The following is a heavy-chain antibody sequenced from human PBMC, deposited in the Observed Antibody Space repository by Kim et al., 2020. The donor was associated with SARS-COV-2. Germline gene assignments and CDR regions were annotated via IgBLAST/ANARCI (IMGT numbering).Heavy chain of an antibody. CDR3: AKGATPLAAAGRGSLDY. CDR1: GFTFDDYA. Sequence: GGSLRLSCAASGFTFDDYAMHWVRQAPGKGLEWVSGISWNSGSIGYADSVKGRFTISRDNAKNSLYLQMNSLRAEDTALYYCAKGATPLAAAGRGSLDYWGQGTLVTVSS. J-gene: IGHJ4*02. V-gene: IGHV3-9*01. D-gene: IGHD6-13*01. CDR2: ISWNSGSI.